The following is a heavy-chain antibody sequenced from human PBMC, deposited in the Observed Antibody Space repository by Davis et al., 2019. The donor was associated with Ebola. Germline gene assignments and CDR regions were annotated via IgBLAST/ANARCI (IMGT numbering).Heavy chain of an antibody. CDR1: GFTFSSYG. D-gene: IGHD2-2*01. J-gene: IGHJ6*02. CDR2: IWYDGSNK. Sequence: GGSLRLSCAASGFTFSSYGMHWVRQAPGKGLEWVAVIWYDGSNKYYADSVKGRFTISRDNSKNTLYLQMNSLRAEDTAVYYCARVPAATDNYYYYGMDVWGQGTTVTVSS. V-gene: IGHV3-33*01. CDR3: ARVPAATDNYYYYGMDV.